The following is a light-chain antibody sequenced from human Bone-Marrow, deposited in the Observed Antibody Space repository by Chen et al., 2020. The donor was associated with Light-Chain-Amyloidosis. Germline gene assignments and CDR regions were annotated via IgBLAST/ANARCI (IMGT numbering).Light chain of an antibody. CDR3: FSYAGSNTLGV. Sequence: QSALPQSPSASGSPGQSVTISCTGTSSDVGGYDYVSWYQQHPGKAPKLIIYQVNQRPSGVPDRFSGSKSDNTASLTVSGLLAEDEADYYCFSYAGSNTLGVFGTGTKVTVL. CDR1: SSDVGGYDY. J-gene: IGLJ1*01. CDR2: QVN. V-gene: IGLV2-8*01.